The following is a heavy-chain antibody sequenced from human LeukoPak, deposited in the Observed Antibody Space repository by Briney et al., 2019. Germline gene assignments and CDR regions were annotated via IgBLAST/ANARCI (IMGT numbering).Heavy chain of an antibody. V-gene: IGHV1-46*01. J-gene: IGHJ4*02. Sequence: ASVKVSCKASGYTFTGYYMHWVRQAPGQGLEWMGIINPSGSSTSYAQKFQGRVTLTRDTSTSTVYMELSSLRSEDTAVYYCARDVVGAIDYWGQGTLVTVSS. CDR2: INPSGSST. CDR1: GYTFTGYY. D-gene: IGHD1-26*01. CDR3: ARDVVGAIDY.